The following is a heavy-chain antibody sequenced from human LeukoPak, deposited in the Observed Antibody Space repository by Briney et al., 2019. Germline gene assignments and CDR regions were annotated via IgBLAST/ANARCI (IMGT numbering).Heavy chain of an antibody. J-gene: IGHJ6*03. Sequence: GEALKISCKGSGYSFTSYWIGWVRQMPGKGLEWRGSIYPGDSGTRYSPSFQGQVTISADKSISTAYLQWSSLPASDTAMYYCASSFYSNYVHYYYMDVWGKGTTVTVSS. D-gene: IGHD4-11*01. CDR1: GYSFTSYW. V-gene: IGHV5-51*01. CDR3: ASSFYSNYVHYYYMDV. CDR2: IYPGDSGT.